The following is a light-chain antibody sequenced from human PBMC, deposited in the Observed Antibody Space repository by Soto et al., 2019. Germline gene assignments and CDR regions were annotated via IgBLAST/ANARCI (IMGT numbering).Light chain of an antibody. J-gene: IGKJ1*01. CDR1: QGIRND. CDR3: LPDYNYPRT. Sequence: AIQMTQSPSSLSASVGDRVTITCRASQGIRNDLGWYQQKPGRAPKLLIYAASSFQSGVPSRFSGSGSGTDFTLTISSLQPEDFATYYCLPDYNYPRTFGQGTKVEIK. CDR2: AAS. V-gene: IGKV1-6*01.